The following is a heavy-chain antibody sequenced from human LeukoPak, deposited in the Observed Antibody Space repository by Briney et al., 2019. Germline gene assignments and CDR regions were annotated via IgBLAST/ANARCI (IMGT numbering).Heavy chain of an antibody. V-gene: IGHV4-39*07. D-gene: IGHD3-22*01. CDR3: ARDRGYYDSSGYYFDY. CDR2: IYYSGST. CDR1: GGSISSGSYY. J-gene: IGHJ4*02. Sequence: SETLSLTCTVSGGSISSGSYYWGWIRQPPGKGLEWIASIYYSGSTYYNPSLKSRVTISVDTSRNQFSLKLSSVTAADTAVYYCARDRGYYDSSGYYFDYWGQGTLVTVSS.